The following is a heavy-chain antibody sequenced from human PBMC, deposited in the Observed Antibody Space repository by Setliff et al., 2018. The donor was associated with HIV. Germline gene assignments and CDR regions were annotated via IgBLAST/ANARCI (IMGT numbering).Heavy chain of an antibody. CDR2: IYYSGST. D-gene: IGHD4-4*01. CDR3: ARVRRDGNSFDD. J-gene: IGHJ4*02. CDR1: GGSISSGDYY. V-gene: IGHV4-30-4*08. Sequence: PSETLSLTCTVSGGSISSGDYYWSWIRQPPGKGLEWIGYIYYSGSTYYNPSLRSRVTISLGTSKNQSSLKLSSVTAADTAVYFCARVRRDGNSFDDWGQGTLVTV.